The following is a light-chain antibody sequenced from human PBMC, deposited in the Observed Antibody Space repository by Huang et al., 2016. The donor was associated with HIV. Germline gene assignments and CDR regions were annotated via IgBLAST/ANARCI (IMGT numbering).Light chain of an antibody. CDR3: QQYGSSRT. CDR2: GAS. J-gene: IGKJ1*01. CDR1: QSVSSSY. Sequence: EIVLTQSPGTLSLSPGERATLSCRASQSVSSSYLAWYQQKPGQAPRPLIYGASSMATGIPDRFSGSGSGTDFTLTISRLEPEDFAVYYCQQYGSSRTFGQGTKVEIK. V-gene: IGKV3-20*01.